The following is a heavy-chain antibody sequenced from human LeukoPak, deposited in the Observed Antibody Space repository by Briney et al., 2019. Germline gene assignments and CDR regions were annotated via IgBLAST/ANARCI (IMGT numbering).Heavy chain of an antibody. V-gene: IGHV4-34*01. CDR1: GGSFSGYY. CDR2: INHSGST. D-gene: IGHD4-17*01. J-gene: IGHJ1*01. Sequence: SETLSLTCAVYGGSFSGYYWSWIRQPPGKGLEWIGEINHSGSTNYNPSLKSRVTISVDTSKNQFSLKLSSVTAADTAVYYCASGWTTVTTRRPSRYFQHWGQGTLVTVPS. CDR3: ASGWTTVTTRRPSRYFQH.